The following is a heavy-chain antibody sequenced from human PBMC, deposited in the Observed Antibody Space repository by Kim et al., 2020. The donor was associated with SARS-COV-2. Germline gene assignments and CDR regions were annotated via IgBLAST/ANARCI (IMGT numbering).Heavy chain of an antibody. V-gene: IGHV4-59*09. J-gene: IGHJ4*02. Sequence: GSTNYNPPLKSRVTISVHTSNNPVSLTLSSVTAADTAVYYCARGRWELPYWGQGTLVTVSS. CDR3: ARGRWELPY. CDR2: GST. D-gene: IGHD1-26*01.